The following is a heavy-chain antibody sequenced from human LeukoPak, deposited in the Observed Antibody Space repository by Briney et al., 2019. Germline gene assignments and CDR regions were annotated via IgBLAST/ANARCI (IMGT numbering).Heavy chain of an antibody. CDR3: AREPRYDFWSGYYPAVDAFDI. J-gene: IGHJ3*02. CDR2: IWYDGSNK. V-gene: IGHV3-30*19. Sequence: GRSLRLSCAASGFTFSSYGMHWVRQAPGKGLEWVAVIWYDGSNKYYADSVKGRFTISRDNSKNTLYLQMNSLRAEDTAVYYCAREPRYDFWSGYYPAVDAFDIWGQGTMVTVS. CDR1: GFTFSSYG. D-gene: IGHD3-3*01.